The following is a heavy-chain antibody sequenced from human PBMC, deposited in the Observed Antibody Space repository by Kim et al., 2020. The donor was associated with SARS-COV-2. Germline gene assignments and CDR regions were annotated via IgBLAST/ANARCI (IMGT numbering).Heavy chain of an antibody. V-gene: IGHV3-11*06. Sequence: GGSLRLSCAASGFTFSDYYMSWIRQAPGKGLEWVSYISSSSSYTNYADSVKGRFTISRDNAKNSLYLQMNSLRAEDTAVYYCARDRCSSTSCYTQDYYYYGMDVWGQGTTVTVSS. D-gene: IGHD2-2*02. CDR3: ARDRCSSTSCYTQDYYYYGMDV. J-gene: IGHJ6*02. CDR2: ISSSSSYT. CDR1: GFTFSDYY.